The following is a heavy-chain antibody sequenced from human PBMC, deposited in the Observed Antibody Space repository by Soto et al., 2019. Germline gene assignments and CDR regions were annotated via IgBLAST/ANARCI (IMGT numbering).Heavy chain of an antibody. V-gene: IGHV3-74*01. CDR3: AREGLGFSYTF. D-gene: IGHD2-2*02. Sequence: PGGSLRLSCAASGFSFSSYWMHWFRQAPGKGPVWVSRLNGDGTITNYADSVKGRFTISRDNAENTLYLQMNSLRAEDTAMYYCAREGLGFSYTFWGLGTLVTVSS. CDR2: LNGDGTIT. CDR1: GFSFSSYW. J-gene: IGHJ4*02.